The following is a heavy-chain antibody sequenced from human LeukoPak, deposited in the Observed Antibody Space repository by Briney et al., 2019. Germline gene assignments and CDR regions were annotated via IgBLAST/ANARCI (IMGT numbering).Heavy chain of an antibody. D-gene: IGHD6-13*01. V-gene: IGHV3-33*08. CDR1: GFTFSGYW. CDR3: VRGVGVSRFNYLDS. CDR2: IWYDASNK. J-gene: IGHJ4*02. Sequence: PGGSLRLSCAASGFTFSGYWMSWVRQAPGKGLEWVAVIWYDASNKYYADSVKGRFTISRDNSKNTLYLQMNSLRDDDTAVYYCVRGVGVSRFNYLDSWGQGTLVIVSS.